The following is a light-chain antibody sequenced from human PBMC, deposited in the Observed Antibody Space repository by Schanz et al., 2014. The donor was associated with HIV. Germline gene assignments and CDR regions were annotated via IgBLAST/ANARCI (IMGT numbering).Light chain of an antibody. V-gene: IGKV3-20*01. CDR2: GAS. Sequence: EIVMTQSPATLSASPGERATLSCRASQSVSSNLAWYQQKPGQAPRLLIHGASRRATGIPDRFSGSGSGTDFTLTISRLEPEDFAVYYCHQYGSSRGTFGGGTKVEIK. CDR3: HQYGSSRGT. J-gene: IGKJ4*01. CDR1: QSVSSN.